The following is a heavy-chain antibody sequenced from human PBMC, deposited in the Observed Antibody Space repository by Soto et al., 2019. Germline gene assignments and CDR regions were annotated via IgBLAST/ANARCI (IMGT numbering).Heavy chain of an antibody. D-gene: IGHD6-19*01. Sequence: PGGSLRLSCAASGFTFSSYAMHWVRQAPGKGLEWVAVISYDGSNKYYADSVKGRFTISRDNSKNTLYLQMNSLRAEDTAVYYCARTRHSSGFLYYYYYYGMDVWGQGTTVTVSS. J-gene: IGHJ6*02. V-gene: IGHV3-30-3*01. CDR1: GFTFSSYA. CDR3: ARTRHSSGFLYYYYYYGMDV. CDR2: ISYDGSNK.